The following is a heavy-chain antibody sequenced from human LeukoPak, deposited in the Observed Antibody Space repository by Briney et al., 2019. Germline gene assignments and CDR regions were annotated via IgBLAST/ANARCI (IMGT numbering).Heavy chain of an antibody. Sequence: SQTLSLTCTVSGGSISSGSYYWSWIRQPAGKGLEWTGRIYTSGSTNYNPSLKSRVTISVDTSKNQFSLKLSSVTAADTAVYYCARDTVYYDSSGYSHWGQGTLVTVSS. CDR3: ARDTVYYDSSGYSH. CDR1: GGSISSGSYY. D-gene: IGHD3-22*01. V-gene: IGHV4-61*02. J-gene: IGHJ4*02. CDR2: IYTSGST.